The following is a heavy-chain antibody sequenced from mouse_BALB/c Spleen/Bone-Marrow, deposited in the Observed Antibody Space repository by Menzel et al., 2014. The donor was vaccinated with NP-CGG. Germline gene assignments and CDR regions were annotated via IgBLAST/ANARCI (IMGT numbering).Heavy chain of an antibody. V-gene: IGHV14-3*02. J-gene: IGHJ3*01. CDR1: GFNIKDTY. D-gene: IGHD1-1*01. Sequence: EVQLVESGAELVKPGASVKLSCTASGFNIKDTYMHWVKQRPEQGLEWIGRIDPANGNTKYDPEFQGKATITADTSSNTAFLQLSSLTSEDTAVYYCAAYYYGSSYEFAYWGQGTLVTVSA. CDR2: IDPANGNT. CDR3: AAYYYGSSYEFAY.